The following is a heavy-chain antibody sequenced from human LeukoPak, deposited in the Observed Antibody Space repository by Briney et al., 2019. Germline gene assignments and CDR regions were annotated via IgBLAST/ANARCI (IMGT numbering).Heavy chain of an antibody. CDR3: ARASSRSSWYY. CDR2: INDSGST. J-gene: IGHJ4*02. CDR1: GGSFSGYY. Sequence: SETLSLTCAVYGGSFSGYYWSWIRQPPGKGLGWIGEINDSGSTNYNPSLKSRVTISVDTSKTQSSLKLSSVTAADAAVYYCARASSRSSWYYWGQGTLVTVSS. V-gene: IGHV4-34*01. D-gene: IGHD6-13*01.